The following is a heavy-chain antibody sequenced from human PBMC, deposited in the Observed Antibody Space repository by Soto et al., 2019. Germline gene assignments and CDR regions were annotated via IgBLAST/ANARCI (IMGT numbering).Heavy chain of an antibody. Sequence: QVQLVESGGGVVQPGRSLRLSCADSGIGFRSYDMHWVRQAPGKGLEWLALISSDGSSKYYADSVKGRFTISRDNSKNTLYLEMNSLRVEDTAVYYCAREGIVVIPAGIRGFGMDVWGQGTTVTVSS. J-gene: IGHJ6*02. D-gene: IGHD2-2*01. CDR2: ISSDGSSK. V-gene: IGHV3-30-3*01. CDR3: AREGIVVIPAGIRGFGMDV. CDR1: GIGFRSYD.